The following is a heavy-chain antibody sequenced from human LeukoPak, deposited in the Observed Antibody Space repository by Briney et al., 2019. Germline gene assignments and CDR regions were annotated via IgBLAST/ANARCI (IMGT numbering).Heavy chain of an antibody. J-gene: IGHJ4*02. V-gene: IGHV4-30-2*01. CDR2: IYHSGST. CDR3: ARGVGGVDY. CDR1: GGSISSGGYS. Sequence: SQTLSLTCAVSGGSISSGGYSWSWIRQPPGKGLEWIGYIYHSGSTYYNPSLRSRVTISVDTSKNQFSLQLSSVTAADTAVYFCARGVGGVDYWGQGTLVTVSS. D-gene: IGHD3-16*01.